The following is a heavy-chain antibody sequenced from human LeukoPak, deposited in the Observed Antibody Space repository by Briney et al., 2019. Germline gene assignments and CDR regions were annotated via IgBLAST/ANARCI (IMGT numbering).Heavy chain of an antibody. CDR1: GGSISSYY. D-gene: IGHD1-1*01. V-gene: IGHV4-59*08. Sequence: PSVTLSLTCTVSGGSISSYYWSWIRQPPGKGLEWIGYIYYSGSANYNPSLKSRVTISVDTSKYQFSLKLSSVTAADTAVYYCARYTERGFDYWGQGTLVTVPS. CDR2: IYYSGSA. J-gene: IGHJ4*02. CDR3: ARYTERGFDY.